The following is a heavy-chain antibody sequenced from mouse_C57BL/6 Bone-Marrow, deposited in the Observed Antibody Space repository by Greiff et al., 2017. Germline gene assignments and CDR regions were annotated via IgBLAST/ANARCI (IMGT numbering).Heavy chain of an antibody. CDR2: ISSGSSTI. CDR3: ARGAGRAWFAY. Sequence: DVHLVESGGGLVKPGGSLKLSCAASGFTFSDYGMHWVRQAPEKGLEWVAYISSGSSTIYYADTVKGRFTISRDNAKNTLFLQMTSLRSEDTAMYYCARGAGRAWFAYWGQGTLVTVSA. V-gene: IGHV5-17*01. CDR1: GFTFSDYG. J-gene: IGHJ3*01.